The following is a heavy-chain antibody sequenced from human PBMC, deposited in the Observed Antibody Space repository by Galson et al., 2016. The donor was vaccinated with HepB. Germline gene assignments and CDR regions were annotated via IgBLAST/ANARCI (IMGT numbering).Heavy chain of an antibody. J-gene: IGHJ3*02. Sequence: SLRLSCAGSGFTFGSYAMNWVRQAPGKGLEWVSTISGSGVGTYYAASVKGRFIVSRDNSKNTLYLLMTSLPAEDTAVYYCAKDRTLLGWFEMEPDDALDIWGQGTMVTVSS. V-gene: IGHV3-23*01. D-gene: IGHD5-24*01. CDR1: GFTFGSYA. CDR3: AKDRTLLGWFEMEPDDALDI. CDR2: ISGSGVGT.